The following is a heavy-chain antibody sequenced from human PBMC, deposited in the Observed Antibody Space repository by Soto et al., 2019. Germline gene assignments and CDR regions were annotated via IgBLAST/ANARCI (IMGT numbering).Heavy chain of an antibody. D-gene: IGHD3-16*01. Sequence: PXGSLRLSCAASGLTFSSYAMNWVRQAPGKGLEWVSAICGSGGNTYYADSVKGRFTISRDNSKSTVYLQMNSLRAEDTALYYCAKARGGGDYYYGMDVWGQGTTVTVSS. J-gene: IGHJ6*02. CDR3: AKARGGGDYYYGMDV. CDR2: ICGSGGNT. CDR1: GLTFSSYA. V-gene: IGHV3-23*01.